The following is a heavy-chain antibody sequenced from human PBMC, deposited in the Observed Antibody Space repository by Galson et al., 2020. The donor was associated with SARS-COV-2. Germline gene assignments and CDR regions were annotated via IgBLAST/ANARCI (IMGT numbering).Heavy chain of an antibody. D-gene: IGHD2-15*01. Sequence: GGSLRLSCAASGFTFSSYAMHWVRQAPGKGLEWVAVISYDGSNKYYADSVKDRFTISRDNSKNTLYLQMNSLRAEDTAVYYCARDSGGYLGYWGQGTLVTVSS. J-gene: IGHJ4*02. CDR2: ISYDGSNK. CDR3: ARDSGGYLGY. CDR1: GFTFSSYA. V-gene: IGHV3-30-3*01.